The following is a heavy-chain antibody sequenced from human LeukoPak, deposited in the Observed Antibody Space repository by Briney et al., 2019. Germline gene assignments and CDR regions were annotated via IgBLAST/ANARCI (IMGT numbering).Heavy chain of an antibody. CDR2: IYHSGST. D-gene: IGHD2-2*01. Sequence: PSGTLSLTCAVSGGSISSSNWWSWVRQPPGKGLEWIGEIYHSGSTNYNPSLKSRVTISVDKSKNQFSLKLSSVTAADTAVYYCASSIVVVPAAFDYWGQGTLVTVSS. CDR3: ASSIVVVPAAFDY. CDR1: GGSISSSNW. V-gene: IGHV4-4*02. J-gene: IGHJ4*02.